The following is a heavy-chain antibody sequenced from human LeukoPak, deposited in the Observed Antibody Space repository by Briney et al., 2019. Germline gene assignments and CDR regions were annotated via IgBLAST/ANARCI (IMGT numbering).Heavy chain of an antibody. Sequence: SVKVSCKASGGTFSSYAISWVRQAPGQGLEWMGGIIPIFGTANYAQKFQGRVTITTDESTSTAYMELSSPRSEDTAVYYCASESGYSGYDSGVVDYWGQGTLVTVSS. V-gene: IGHV1-69*05. D-gene: IGHD5-12*01. CDR1: GGTFSSYA. CDR3: ASESGYSGYDSGVVDY. J-gene: IGHJ4*02. CDR2: IIPIFGTA.